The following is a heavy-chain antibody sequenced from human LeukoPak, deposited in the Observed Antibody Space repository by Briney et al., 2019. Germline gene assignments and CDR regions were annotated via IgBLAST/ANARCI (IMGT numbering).Heavy chain of an antibody. CDR2: INPDSGGT. V-gene: IGHV1-2*02. Sequence: ASVKVSCKASGYTFTGYYMHWVRQAPGQGLEWMGWINPDSGGTNYAQKFQGRVTMTRDTSISTAYMELSRLRSDDTAVYYCARDRYNWNQRSQLDYWGQGTLVTVSS. J-gene: IGHJ4*02. D-gene: IGHD1-20*01. CDR3: ARDRYNWNQRSQLDY. CDR1: GYTFTGYY.